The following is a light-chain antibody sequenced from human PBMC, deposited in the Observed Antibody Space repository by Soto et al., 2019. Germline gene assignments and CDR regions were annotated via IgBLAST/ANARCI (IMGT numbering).Light chain of an antibody. CDR3: QQYSIDWT. CDR1: QSISSW. J-gene: IGKJ1*01. Sequence: DIQMTQSPSTLSASVGDRVTITCRASQSISSWLAWYQQKPGKAPKLLIYKASSLESGVPSRFSGSGSGTEFTLTISSLQPDDFATYYCQQYSIDWTFGQGTKVEIK. CDR2: KAS. V-gene: IGKV1-5*03.